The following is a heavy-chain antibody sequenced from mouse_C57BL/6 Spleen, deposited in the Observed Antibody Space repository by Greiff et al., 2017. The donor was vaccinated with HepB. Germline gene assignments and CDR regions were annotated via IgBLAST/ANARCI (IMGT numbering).Heavy chain of an antibody. V-gene: IGHV1-42*01. CDR1: GYSFTGYY. CDR3: ARSDGCYKSEYFDV. J-gene: IGHJ1*03. CDR2: INPSTGGT. D-gene: IGHD2-3*01. Sequence: VQLQQSGPELVKPGASVKISCKASGYSFTGYYMNWVKQSPEKSLEWIGEINPSTGGTTYNQKFKAKATLTVDKSSSTAYMQLKSLTSEDSAVYYCARSDGCYKSEYFDVWGTGTTVTVSS.